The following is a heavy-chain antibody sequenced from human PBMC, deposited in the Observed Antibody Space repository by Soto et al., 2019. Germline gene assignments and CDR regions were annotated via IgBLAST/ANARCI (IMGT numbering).Heavy chain of an antibody. CDR1: GGSVSSGSYY. CDR3: ARKTRFLEWLFDY. Sequence: LSLTCTVSGGSVSSGSYYWSWIRQPPGKGLEWIGYIYYSGSTNYNPSLKSRVTISVDTSKNQFSLKLSSVTAADTAVYYCARKTRFLEWLFDYWGQGTLVTVSS. V-gene: IGHV4-61*01. D-gene: IGHD3-3*01. CDR2: IYYSGST. J-gene: IGHJ4*02.